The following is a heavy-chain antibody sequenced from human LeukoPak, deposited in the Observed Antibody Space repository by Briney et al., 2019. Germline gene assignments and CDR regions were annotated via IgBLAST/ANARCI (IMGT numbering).Heavy chain of an antibody. CDR2: IYYSGST. V-gene: IGHV4-61*01. Sequence: SETLSLTCTVSGGSISSSSYYWSWIRQPPGKGLEWIGYIYYSGSTNYNPSLKSRVTISVDTSKNQFSLKLSSVTAADTAVYYCARGGRDGYNSVVSDYWGQGTLVTVSS. J-gene: IGHJ4*02. D-gene: IGHD5-24*01. CDR1: GGSISSSSYY. CDR3: ARGGRDGYNSVVSDY.